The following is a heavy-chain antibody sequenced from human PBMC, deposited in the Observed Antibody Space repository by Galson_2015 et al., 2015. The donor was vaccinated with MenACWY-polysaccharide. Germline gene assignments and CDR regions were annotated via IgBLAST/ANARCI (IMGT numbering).Heavy chain of an antibody. V-gene: IGHV3-74*01. Sequence: SLRLSCAASGFTFSSYCMHWVRQVPGKGLEWVSLIRYDGSSTYYADSVKGRVTISRDNAKNTLHLQMNSLRVDDTAVYYCARVHGGDNNDWHHSYDLDDWGQGTPVTVSS. D-gene: IGHD1-1*01. CDR2: IRYDGSST. CDR3: ARVHGGDNNDWHHSYDLDD. CDR1: GFTFSSYC. J-gene: IGHJ4*02.